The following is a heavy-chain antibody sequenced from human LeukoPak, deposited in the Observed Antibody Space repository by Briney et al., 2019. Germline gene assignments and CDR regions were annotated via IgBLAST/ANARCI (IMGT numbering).Heavy chain of an antibody. Sequence: ASVKVSCKASGYTFTSYGISWVRPAPGQGLVWMVWISAYNGNTNYAQKLQGRVTMTTDTSTSTAYMELRSLRSDDTAVYYCARALVGYSYGPFDYWGQGTLVTVSS. CDR1: GYTFTSYG. V-gene: IGHV1-18*01. D-gene: IGHD5-18*01. J-gene: IGHJ4*02. CDR3: ARALVGYSYGPFDY. CDR2: ISAYNGNT.